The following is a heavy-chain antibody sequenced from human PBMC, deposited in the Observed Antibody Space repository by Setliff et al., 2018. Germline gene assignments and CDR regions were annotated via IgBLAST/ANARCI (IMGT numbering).Heavy chain of an antibody. CDR3: ARDRGSNNSPEDFDY. CDR2: IYTDGST. D-gene: IGHD1-1*01. J-gene: IGHJ4*02. Sequence: SETLSLTCTVSGGSLSSYNYWSWIRQPAGKGLEWIGQIYTDGSTNYNPSLKSRVTISVDKSNNQFSLKLTSMTAADTAVYYCARDRGSNNSPEDFDYWGLGTLVTVSS. V-gene: IGHV4-4*07. CDR1: GGSLSSYNY.